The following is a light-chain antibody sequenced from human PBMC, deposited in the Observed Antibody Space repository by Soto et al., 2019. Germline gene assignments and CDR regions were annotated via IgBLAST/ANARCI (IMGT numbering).Light chain of an antibody. V-gene: IGLV2-14*01. CDR1: SSDIGSNNY. CDR2: EVS. CDR3: SSYPTTPRL. Sequence: QSALTQPASVSGSPGQSITISCTGTSSDIGSNNYVSWFQQRPGTARTLIIYEVSNRPSGLSTHFSGSKSGNTASLTISGLLPEDEAEYYCSSYPTTPRLFGGGTKVTAL. J-gene: IGLJ3*02.